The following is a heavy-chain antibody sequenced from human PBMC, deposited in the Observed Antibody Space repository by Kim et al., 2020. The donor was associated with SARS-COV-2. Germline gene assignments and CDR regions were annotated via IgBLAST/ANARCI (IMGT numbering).Heavy chain of an antibody. J-gene: IGHJ5*02. D-gene: IGHD6-19*01. CDR1: GFTFSSYA. V-gene: IGHV3-30*04. Sequence: GGSLRLSCAASGFTFSSYAMHWVRQAPGKGLEWVAVISYDGSNKYYADSVKGRFTISRDNSKNTLYLQMNSLRAEDTAVYYCARTYSSFPGWFDPWGQGTLVTVSS. CDR2: ISYDGSNK. CDR3: ARTYSSFPGWFDP.